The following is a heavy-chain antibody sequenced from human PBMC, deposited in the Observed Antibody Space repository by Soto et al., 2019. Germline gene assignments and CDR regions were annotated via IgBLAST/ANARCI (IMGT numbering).Heavy chain of an antibody. J-gene: IGHJ6*03. CDR3: ATDLYGDDNYYYYMDV. CDR1: GYTLTELS. Sequence: ASVKVSGKVSGYTLTELSMHWVRQAPGKGLEWMGGFDPEDGETIYAQKFQGRVTMTEDTSTDTAYMELSSLRSEDTAVYYCATDLYGDDNYYYYMDVWGKGTTVTVSS. D-gene: IGHD4-17*01. V-gene: IGHV1-24*01. CDR2: FDPEDGET.